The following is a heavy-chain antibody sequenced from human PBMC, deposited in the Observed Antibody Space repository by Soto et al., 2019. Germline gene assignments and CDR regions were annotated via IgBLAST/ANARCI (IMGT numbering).Heavy chain of an antibody. CDR3: ARSRGHFWRVGGAFDI. D-gene: IGHD3-3*02. CDR2: IYHSAST. CDR1: GGSISGGNW. V-gene: IGHV4-4*02. Sequence: SETLSLTCAVFGGSISGGNWWSWVRQSPGKGLEWIGEIYHSASTNYNPSLKSRLTISVDKSRNQFSLRLNSVTAADTAVYYCARSRGHFWRVGGAFDIWGQGTMVT. J-gene: IGHJ3*02.